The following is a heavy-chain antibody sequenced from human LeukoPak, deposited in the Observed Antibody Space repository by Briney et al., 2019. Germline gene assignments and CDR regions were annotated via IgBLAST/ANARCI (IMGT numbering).Heavy chain of an antibody. V-gene: IGHV1-69*04. CDR1: GGTFSSYA. CDR3: AREMVGATYYFDY. D-gene: IGHD1-26*01. J-gene: IGHJ4*02. CDR2: IIPILGIA. Sequence: SVKVSCKASGGTFSSYAISWVRQAPGQGLEWMGRIIPILGIANYAQKFQGRVTITADKSTSTANMELSSLRSEDTAVYYCAREMVGATYYFDYWGQGTLVTVSS.